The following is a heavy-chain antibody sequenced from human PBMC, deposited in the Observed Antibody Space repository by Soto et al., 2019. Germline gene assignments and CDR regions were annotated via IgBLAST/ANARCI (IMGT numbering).Heavy chain of an antibody. CDR3: AKDHLTTTVTTVGY. J-gene: IGHJ4*02. CDR2: ISYHGSDK. Sequence: QVQLVESGGGVVQPGRSLRLSCAASGFTFSNYGMHWFRQAPGKGLEWVAVISYHGSDKYYADSVKGRFTISRDNSKNTLYLQMDSLRAEDTAVYYSAKDHLTTTVTTVGYWGQGTLVTVSS. CDR1: GFTFSNYG. V-gene: IGHV3-30*18. D-gene: IGHD4-17*01.